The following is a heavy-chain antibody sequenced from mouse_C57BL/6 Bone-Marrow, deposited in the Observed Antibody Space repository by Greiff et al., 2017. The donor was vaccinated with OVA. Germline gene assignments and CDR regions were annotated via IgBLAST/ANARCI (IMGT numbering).Heavy chain of an antibody. V-gene: IGHV14-3*01. CDR1: GFNIKDYY. J-gene: IGHJ1*03. CDR3: APLYYYGSRKGYFDV. D-gene: IGHD1-1*01. Sequence: VQLKESGAELVKPGASVKLSCTASGFNIKDYYMHWVKQRPEQGLEWIGRIDPANGNTKYAPKFQGKATITADTSSNTAYLQLSSLTSEDTAIYYCAPLYYYGSRKGYFDVWGTGTTVTVSS. CDR2: IDPANGNT.